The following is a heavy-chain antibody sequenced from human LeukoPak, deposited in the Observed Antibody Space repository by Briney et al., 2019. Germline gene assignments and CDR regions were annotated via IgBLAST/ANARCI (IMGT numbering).Heavy chain of an antibody. Sequence: PSQTLSLTCTVSGGSITSGSYYWSWIRQPAGKGLEWIRRIYTSGSTNYNPSLKSRVTISVDTSKNQFSLKLSSVTAADKAVYYCARELDSGSYYLYYYYYMDVWGKGTTVTVSS. CDR1: GGSITSGSYY. D-gene: IGHD1-26*01. J-gene: IGHJ6*03. V-gene: IGHV4-61*02. CDR3: ARELDSGSYYLYYYYYMDV. CDR2: IYTSGST.